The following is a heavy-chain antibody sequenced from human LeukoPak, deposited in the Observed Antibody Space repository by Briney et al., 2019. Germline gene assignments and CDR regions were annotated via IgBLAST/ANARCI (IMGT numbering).Heavy chain of an antibody. CDR1: GFTFRSYA. J-gene: IGHJ6*02. CDR2: ISYDGSNK. CDR3: AKDSEIGYYYFYYGMDV. Sequence: GGSLRLSCAASGFTFRSYAMHWVRQAPGKGLEWVAVISYDGSNKYNADSVKGRFTISRDNSKNTLYLQMSSLRAEDTAVYYCAKDSEIGYYYFYYGMDVWGQGTTVTVSS. V-gene: IGHV3-30-3*01. D-gene: IGHD5-12*01.